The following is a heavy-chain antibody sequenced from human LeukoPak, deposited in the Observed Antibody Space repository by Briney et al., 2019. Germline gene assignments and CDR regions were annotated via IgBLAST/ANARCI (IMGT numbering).Heavy chain of an antibody. D-gene: IGHD6-6*01. CDR1: GFTFSSYW. V-gene: IGHV3-7*01. CDR3: AREELEYSSSSEDY. J-gene: IGHJ4*02. CDR2: IKQDGSEK. Sequence: PGGSLRLSCAASGFTFSSYWMSWVRQAPGKGLEWVANIKQDGSEKYYVDSVKGRFTISRDNAKNSLCLQMNSLRAEDTAVYYCAREELEYSSSSEDYWGQGTLVTVSS.